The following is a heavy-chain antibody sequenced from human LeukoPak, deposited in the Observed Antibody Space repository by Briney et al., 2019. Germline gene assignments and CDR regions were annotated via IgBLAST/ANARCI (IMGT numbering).Heavy chain of an antibody. J-gene: IGHJ4*02. Sequence: ASVKVSCKTSGYTFADYFIHWVRQAPGQGLEWMGRINANSGGTEYQQRFQGRVTMTRDTSISTAYVEVNWLISDDTAIYYCARDVSSTPNWEFDYWGQGTLVTVSS. CDR1: GYTFADYF. CDR3: ARDVSSTPNWEFDY. D-gene: IGHD1-26*01. CDR2: INANSGGT. V-gene: IGHV1-2*06.